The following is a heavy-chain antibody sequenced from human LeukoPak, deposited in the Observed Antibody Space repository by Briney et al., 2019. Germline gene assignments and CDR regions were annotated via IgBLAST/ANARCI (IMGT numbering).Heavy chain of an antibody. CDR2: IIPIFGTA. D-gene: IGHD3-10*01. J-gene: IGHJ6*02. V-gene: IGHV1-69*06. Sequence: SVKVSCKASGYTFTNYDISWVRQAPGQGLEWMGGIIPIFGTANYAQKFQGRVTITADKSTATVYMELSNLRSGDTAVYYCARGITVVRGVIKGGMDVWGQGTTVTVSS. CDR3: ARGITVVRGVIKGGMDV. CDR1: GYTFTNYD.